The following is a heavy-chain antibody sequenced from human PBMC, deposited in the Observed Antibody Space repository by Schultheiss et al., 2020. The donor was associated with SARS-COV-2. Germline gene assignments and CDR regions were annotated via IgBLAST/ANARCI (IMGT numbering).Heavy chain of an antibody. V-gene: IGHV3-23*01. CDR3: VLYCVTINCQHRGLDY. CDR1: GFSFRSHA. D-gene: IGHD2-21*01. J-gene: IGHJ4*02. CDR2: ISASGSTT. Sequence: GGSLRLSCAASGFSFRSHAMSWVRQAPGKGLEWVSAISASGSTTYYADSVKGRFTISRDNSKNTLYVQMNSLRAEDTALYFCVLYCVTINCQHRGLDYWGQGTLVTVSS.